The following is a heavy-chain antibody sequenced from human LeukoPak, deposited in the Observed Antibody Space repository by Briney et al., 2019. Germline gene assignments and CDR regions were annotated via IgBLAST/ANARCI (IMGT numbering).Heavy chain of an antibody. J-gene: IGHJ4*02. D-gene: IGHD3-10*01. CDR1: GGSFSGYY. Sequence: SETLSLTCAVYGGSFSGYYWSWIRQPPGKGLEWIGEINHSGSTNYNPSLKSRVTISVDTSKNQFSLKLSSVTAVDTAVYYCARKENVYYYFDYWGQGTLVTVSS. CDR3: ARKENVYYYFDY. CDR2: INHSGST. V-gene: IGHV4-34*01.